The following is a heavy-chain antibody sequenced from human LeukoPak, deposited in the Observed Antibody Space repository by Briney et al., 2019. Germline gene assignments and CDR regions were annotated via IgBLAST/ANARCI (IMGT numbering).Heavy chain of an antibody. CDR1: AGSTTNYY. J-gene: IGHJ4*02. CDR3: TRRPYSSSWYYFDY. Sequence: LSLTCTVSAGSTTNYYWSWVRQAPGKGLEWVSYISSSGSMLHYADSVEGRFTISRDNGKSSLYLQMSSLRVEDTAVYYCTRRPYSSSWYYFDYWGQGTLVTVTS. V-gene: IGHV3-11*04. CDR2: ISSSGSML. D-gene: IGHD6-13*01.